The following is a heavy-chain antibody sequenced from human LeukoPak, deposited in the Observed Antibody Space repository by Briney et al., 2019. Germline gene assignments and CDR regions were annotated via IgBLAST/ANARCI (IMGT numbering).Heavy chain of an antibody. V-gene: IGHV3-23*01. J-gene: IGHJ4*02. CDR2: ISGGGNT. CDR1: GFSFSSYA. Sequence: GGSLRLSCAASGFSFSSYAMSWVRRAPGKGLEWVSAISGGGNTYYADSVKGRFTISRDNSKNTLYLQMNSLRAEDTAVYYCAKRELLGMYYFDYWGQGTLVTVSS. CDR3: AKRELLGMYYFDY. D-gene: IGHD1-26*01.